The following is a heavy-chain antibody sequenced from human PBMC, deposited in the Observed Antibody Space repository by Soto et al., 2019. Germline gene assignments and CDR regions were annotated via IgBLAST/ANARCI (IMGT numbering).Heavy chain of an antibody. D-gene: IGHD3-22*01. V-gene: IGHV3-53*01. J-gene: IGHJ6*02. CDR2: IYSDLRT. CDR1: GLNITINY. CDR3: ARERWYDASGYYYYYYGMDV. Sequence: PGGSLRLSCAVSGLNITINYMGWVRQAPGKGLEWVAIIYSDLRTYYADSVKGRFIVSRDNSESTLFLQMNSLRAEDTAIYYCARERWYDASGYYYYYYGMDVWGQGPTVTVS.